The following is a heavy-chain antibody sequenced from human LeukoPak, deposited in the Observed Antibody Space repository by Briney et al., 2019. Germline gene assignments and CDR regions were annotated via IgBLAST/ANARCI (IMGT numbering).Heavy chain of an antibody. CDR3: ARARLALRDRFLEWLSPYYFDY. D-gene: IGHD3-3*01. Sequence: SETLSLTCTVSGGSISSGGYYWSWIRQPPGKGLEWIGYIYHSGSTYYNPSLKSRVTISVDRSKNQFSLKLSSVTAANTAVYYCARARLALRDRFLEWLSPYYFDYWGQGTLVTVSS. V-gene: IGHV4-30-2*01. CDR2: IYHSGST. J-gene: IGHJ4*02. CDR1: GGSISSGGYY.